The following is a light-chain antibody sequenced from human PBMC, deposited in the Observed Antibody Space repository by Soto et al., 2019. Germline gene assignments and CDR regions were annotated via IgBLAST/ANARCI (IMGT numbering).Light chain of an antibody. CDR2: TAS. CDR1: QSISSY. Sequence: DIQLTQSPFSLSASVGDRVTITCRASQSISSYLNWYQQKPGEAPKLLIYTASSLRSGVPSRFSGSGSGTDFSLTISSLQPEDFATYHCQQSDSFPRTFGPGTKVEI. J-gene: IGKJ1*01. CDR3: QQSDSFPRT. V-gene: IGKV1-39*01.